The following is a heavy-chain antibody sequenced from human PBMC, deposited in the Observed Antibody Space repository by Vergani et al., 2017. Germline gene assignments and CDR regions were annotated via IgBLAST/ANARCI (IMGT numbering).Heavy chain of an antibody. CDR1: GFTFSGSA. Sequence: EVQLVESGGGLVQPGGSLTLSCAASGFTFSGSAMHWVRQASGKGLEWVGRIRSKANSYATAYAASVKGRFTISRDDSKNTAYLQMNSLKTEATAVYYWTRLVGMDVWGQGTTVTVSS. J-gene: IGHJ6*02. CDR2: IRSKANSYAT. V-gene: IGHV3-73*02. CDR3: TRLVGMDV.